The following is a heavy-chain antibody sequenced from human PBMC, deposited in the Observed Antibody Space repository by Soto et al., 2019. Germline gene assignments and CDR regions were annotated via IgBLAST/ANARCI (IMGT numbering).Heavy chain of an antibody. Sequence: ASVKVSCKASGYTFTGYYMHWVRQAPGQGLEWMGWINPNSGGTNYAQKFQGWVTMTRDTSISTAYMELSRLRSDDTAVYYCARETAYYYDSSGYYQGENWFDPWGQGTLVTVSS. J-gene: IGHJ5*02. D-gene: IGHD3-22*01. CDR1: GYTFTGYY. CDR2: INPNSGGT. V-gene: IGHV1-2*04. CDR3: ARETAYYYDSSGYYQGENWFDP.